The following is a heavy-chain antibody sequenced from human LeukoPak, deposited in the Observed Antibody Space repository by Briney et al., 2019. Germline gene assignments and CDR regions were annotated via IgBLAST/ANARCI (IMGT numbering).Heavy chain of an antibody. CDR3: ASDDSPYSSSWYIDY. D-gene: IGHD6-13*01. CDR1: GLSVSSNY. J-gene: IGHJ4*02. CDR2: IYRDGSS. Sequence: GGSLRLSCVASGLSVSSNYMSWVRQAPGKGLEWVSVIYRDGSSYYAESVKGRFTISRDNSKNTLYIQMNSLRAEDTAVYYCASDDSPYSSSWYIDYWGQGTLVTVSS. V-gene: IGHV3-66*01.